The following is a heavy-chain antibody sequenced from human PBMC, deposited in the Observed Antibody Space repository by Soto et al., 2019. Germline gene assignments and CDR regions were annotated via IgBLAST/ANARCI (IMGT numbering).Heavy chain of an antibody. V-gene: IGHV4-59*08. J-gene: IGHJ6*02. Sequence: QVQLQESGPGLVKPSETLSLSCTVSGGSISSYYWSWFRQSPGKRMEWIGYVHHSWGSSYNPSLLSRVAISLDTSKSQFSLKVTSVTATDTAVYYGARQGFGPLHGLVDVWGQGTTVTVSS. CDR2: VHHSWGS. D-gene: IGHD3-10*01. CDR3: ARQGFGPLHGLVDV. CDR1: GGSISSYY.